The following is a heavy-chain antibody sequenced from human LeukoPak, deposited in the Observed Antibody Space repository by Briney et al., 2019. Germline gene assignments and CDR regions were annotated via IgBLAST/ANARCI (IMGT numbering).Heavy chain of an antibody. CDR2: IYYSGST. Sequence: PSETLSLTCAVYGGSFSGYYWSWIRQPPGKGLEWIGSIYYSGSTYYNPSLKSRVTISVDTSKNQFSLKLSSVTAADTAVYYCARVLRYFDWPIEDYWGQGTLVTVSS. CDR3: ARVLRYFDWPIEDY. V-gene: IGHV4-34*01. J-gene: IGHJ4*02. D-gene: IGHD3-9*01. CDR1: GGSFSGYY.